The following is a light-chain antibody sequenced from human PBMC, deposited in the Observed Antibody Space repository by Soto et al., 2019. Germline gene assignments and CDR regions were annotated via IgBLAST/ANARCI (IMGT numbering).Light chain of an antibody. Sequence: EIVMTQSPATLSVSPGERATLSCRASQSVSRNLARYQQKPGQAPRLLIYGAYTRATGIPARFSGSGSGTEFTFTIRSLQSEDFAVYYCQQYNNWTPPLTFGGGTKVEIK. J-gene: IGKJ4*01. CDR2: GAY. CDR1: QSVSRN. V-gene: IGKV3-15*01. CDR3: QQYNNWTPPLT.